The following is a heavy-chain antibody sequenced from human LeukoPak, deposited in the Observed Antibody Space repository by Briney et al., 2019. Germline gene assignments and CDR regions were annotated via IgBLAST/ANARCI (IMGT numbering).Heavy chain of an antibody. J-gene: IGHJ4*02. D-gene: IGHD3-10*01. CDR1: GFTFSGSA. V-gene: IGHV3-73*01. Sequence: PGGSLRLSWAASGFTFSGSAMHWVRQASGKGLEWVGRIRSKANSYATAYAASVKGRFTISRDGSKNTAYLQMNSLKTEDTAVYYCTSGLAVYYYGSGSYSWGQGTLVTVSS. CDR3: TSGLAVYYYGSGSYS. CDR2: IRSKANSYAT.